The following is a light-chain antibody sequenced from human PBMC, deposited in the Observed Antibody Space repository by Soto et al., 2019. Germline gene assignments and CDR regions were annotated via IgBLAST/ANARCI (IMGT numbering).Light chain of an antibody. CDR1: SSDVGGYNY. J-gene: IGLJ1*01. Sequence: QSALTQPRSVSGSPGQSVTISCTGTSSDVGGYNYVSWYQQHPGRAPKFMIYDVTKRPSGVPDRFSGSKSGNTASLTISGLQAEDEADYYCNSYTTTTTLFVFGTGTKVTVL. CDR2: DVT. V-gene: IGLV2-11*01. CDR3: NSYTTTTTLFV.